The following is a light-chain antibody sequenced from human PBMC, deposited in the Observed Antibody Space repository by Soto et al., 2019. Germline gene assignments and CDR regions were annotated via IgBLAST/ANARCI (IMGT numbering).Light chain of an antibody. CDR1: RSDVGGYNY. V-gene: IGLV2-14*01. CDR2: EVS. J-gene: IGLJ2*01. Sequence: SALTQPASVSGSPGQSITISCTGTRSDVGGYNYVSWYQQHPGKAPKLMIYEVSNRPSGVSNRFSGSKSGNTASLTISGLQAEDEADYYCSSYTSSSTLVFGGGTKLTVL. CDR3: SSYTSSSTLV.